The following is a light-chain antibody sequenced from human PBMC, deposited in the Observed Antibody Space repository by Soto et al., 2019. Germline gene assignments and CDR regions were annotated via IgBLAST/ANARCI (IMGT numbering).Light chain of an antibody. J-gene: IGKJ3*01. CDR2: GAS. Sequence: EIVLTQSPGTLSLSPGERVTLSCRASQFIIANFLAWFQQKPGQAPRLLIYGASSRATGIPDRFSGSGSGTDFPLTISRLEPEDLAVYFCQQYSSSPLTFGPGTTVEIK. CDR3: QQYSSSPLT. V-gene: IGKV3-20*01. CDR1: QFIIANF.